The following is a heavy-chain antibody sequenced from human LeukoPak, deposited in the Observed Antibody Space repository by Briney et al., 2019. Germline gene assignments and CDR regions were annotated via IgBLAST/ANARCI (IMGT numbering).Heavy chain of an antibody. CDR1: GFTLSSYA. D-gene: IGHD3-3*01. V-gene: IGHV3-23*01. CDR3: AKEEGSITIFGVVYNWFDP. CDR2: ISGSGGST. Sequence: PGGSLRLSCAASGFTLSSYAMSWVRQAPGKGLEWVSAISGSGGSTYYADSVKGRFTISRDNSKNTLYLQMNSLRAEDTAVYYCAKEEGSITIFGVVYNWFDPWGQGTLVTVSS. J-gene: IGHJ5*02.